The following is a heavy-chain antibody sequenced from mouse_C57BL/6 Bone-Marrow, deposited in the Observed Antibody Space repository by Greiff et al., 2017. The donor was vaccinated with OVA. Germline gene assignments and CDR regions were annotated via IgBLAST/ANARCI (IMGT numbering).Heavy chain of an antibody. CDR2: IHPNNGGP. J-gene: IGHJ2*01. V-gene: IGHV1-26*01. CDR3: ARRSYYGSSLDY. CDR1: GYTFTDYY. Sequence: EVKLQQSGPELVKPGASVKISCKASGYTFTDYYMNWVKQSPGKSLEWIGDIHPNNGGPSYNQKFKGTATLTVDKSSSTAYLELRSLTSEVSAVDYCARRSYYGSSLDYWGQGTTLTVSS. D-gene: IGHD1-1*01.